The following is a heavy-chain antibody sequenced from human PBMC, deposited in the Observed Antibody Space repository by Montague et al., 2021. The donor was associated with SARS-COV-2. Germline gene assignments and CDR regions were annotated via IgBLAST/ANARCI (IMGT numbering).Heavy chain of an antibody. CDR3: ARGGFYDCAATSCTTTDAFDI. V-gene: IGHV4-31*03. J-gene: IGHJ3*02. D-gene: IGHD2-2*01. Sequence: TLSLTCSVSGDSIGSGGFYCTWIRRLPGRGLEWLGNIYHSGSTYFNPSLKSRLTMSVDTSKQHFSLNLTSVTAADTAVYYCARGGFYDCAATSCTTTDAFDIWGQGTMVTVSS. CDR2: IYHSGST. CDR1: GDSIGSGGFY.